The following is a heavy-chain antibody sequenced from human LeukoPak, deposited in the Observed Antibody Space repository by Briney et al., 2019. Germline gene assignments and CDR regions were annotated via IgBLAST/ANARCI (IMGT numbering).Heavy chain of an antibody. CDR2: IYYSGST. CDR3: ARDPITGTTPRFDP. Sequence: SSQTLSLTCTVSGGSISSGGYYWSWIRQHPGKGLEWIGYIYYSGSTYYNPSLKSRVTISVDTSKNQFSLKLSSVTAADTAVYYCARDPITGTTPRFDPWGQGTLVTVSS. V-gene: IGHV4-31*03. D-gene: IGHD1-7*01. CDR1: GGSISSGGYY. J-gene: IGHJ5*02.